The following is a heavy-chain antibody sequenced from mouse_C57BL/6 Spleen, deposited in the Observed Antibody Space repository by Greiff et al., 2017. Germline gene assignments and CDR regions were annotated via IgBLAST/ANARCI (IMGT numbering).Heavy chain of an antibody. CDR3: AIYWDDYYYAMDY. D-gene: IGHD4-1*01. V-gene: IGHV1-81*01. J-gene: IGHJ4*01. CDR1: GYTFTSSG. Sequence: VKLMESGAELARPGASVKLSCTASGYTFTSSGISWVKQRTGPGLEWIGEIYPRSGNPYYNEKFKGKATLTADKSSSTEYMELRSLTSEDSAVYFCAIYWDDYYYAMDYWGQGTSVTVSS. CDR2: IYPRSGNP.